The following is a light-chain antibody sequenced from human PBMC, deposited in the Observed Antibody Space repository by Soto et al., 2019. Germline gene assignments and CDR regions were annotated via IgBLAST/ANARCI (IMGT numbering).Light chain of an antibody. Sequence: DIQMTQSPSSLSASVGDRVTITCRASQSISTYLNWYQQKPGKAPRLLMYAASSLQSGVPSRFSGSGSGTDFTLTISSLQPEDFATYYCQQSYNTPRTFGQGTK. CDR1: QSISTY. V-gene: IGKV1-39*01. CDR3: QQSYNTPRT. J-gene: IGKJ2*02. CDR2: AAS.